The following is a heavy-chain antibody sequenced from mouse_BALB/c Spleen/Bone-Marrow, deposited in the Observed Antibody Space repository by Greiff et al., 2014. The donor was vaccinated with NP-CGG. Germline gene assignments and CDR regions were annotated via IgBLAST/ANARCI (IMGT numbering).Heavy chain of an antibody. J-gene: IGHJ4*01. CDR2: ILPGSDST. Sequence: QVQLQQSGAELMKPGASVKISCRATGYTFSSLWIEWIKQRPGHGLEWIGEILPGSDSTNYHEKFKGKATFTADPSSETVYMQISSLPSDDSAVYYCARFRSYSMDFWGQGTSVTVSS. V-gene: IGHV1-9*01. CDR1: GYTFSSLW. CDR3: ARFRSYSMDF.